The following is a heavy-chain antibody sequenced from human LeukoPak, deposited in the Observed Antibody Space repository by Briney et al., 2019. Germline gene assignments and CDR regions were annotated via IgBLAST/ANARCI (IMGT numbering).Heavy chain of an antibody. CDR1: GFTFTTYA. J-gene: IGHJ4*02. CDR3: ARDGGSYLQPTDY. D-gene: IGHD1-26*01. Sequence: GGSLRLSCAASGFTFTTYAMSWVRQAPGKGLEWDSSITGSGDSTYYADSVKGRFTISRDNSKNTLYLQMNSLRAEDTAVYHCARDGGSYLQPTDYWGQGTLVTVSS. V-gene: IGHV3-23*01. CDR2: ITGSGDST.